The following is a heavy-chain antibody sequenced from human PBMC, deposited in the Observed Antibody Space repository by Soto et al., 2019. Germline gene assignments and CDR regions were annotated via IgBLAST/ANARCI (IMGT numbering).Heavy chain of an antibody. J-gene: IGHJ4*02. D-gene: IGHD3-22*01. V-gene: IGHV3-15*07. CDR3: TTSDDSSGYYSVSYY. CDR2: IKSKTDGGTT. Sequence: GESLKISCAASGFTFSNAWMNWVRQAPGKGLEWVGRIKSKTDGGTTDYAAPVKGRFTISRDDSKNTLYLQMNSLKTEDTAVYYCTTSDDSSGYYSVSYYWGQGTLVTVSS. CDR1: GFTFSNAW.